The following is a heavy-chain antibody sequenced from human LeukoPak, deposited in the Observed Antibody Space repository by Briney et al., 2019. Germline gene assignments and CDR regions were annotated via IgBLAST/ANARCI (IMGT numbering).Heavy chain of an antibody. V-gene: IGHV3-53*01. Sequence: RSGGSLRLSCAASGLTVSRNYMSWVRQAPGQGLEWVSIIYSGGSTIYGDSVKGRFTISRDNSKNTLFLHMNSLRAEDTAVYYCARDTKQLTSYYYYYGMDVWGQGTTVTVSS. D-gene: IGHD6-13*01. CDR3: ARDTKQLTSYYYYYGMDV. J-gene: IGHJ6*02. CDR1: GLTVSRNY. CDR2: IYSGGST.